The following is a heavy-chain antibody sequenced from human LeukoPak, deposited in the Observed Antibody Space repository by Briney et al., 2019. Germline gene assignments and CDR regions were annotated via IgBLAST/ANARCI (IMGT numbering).Heavy chain of an antibody. D-gene: IGHD3-3*01. V-gene: IGHV4-61*05. CDR1: GGSISSSSYY. CDR2: IYYSGST. J-gene: IGHJ4*02. CDR3: ARGDGLLRFLEWLPLDC. Sequence: SETLSLTCTVSGGSISSSSYYWGWIRQPPGKGLEWIGYIYYSGSTNYNPSLKSRVTISVDTSKNQFSLKLSSVTAADTAVYYCARGDGLLRFLEWLPLDCWGQGTLVTVSS.